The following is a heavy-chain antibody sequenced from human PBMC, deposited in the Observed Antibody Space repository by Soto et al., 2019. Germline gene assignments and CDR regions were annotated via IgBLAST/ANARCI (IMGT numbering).Heavy chain of an antibody. Sequence: QVQLQESGPGLVKPSETLSLICTVSGGSIGIYYWNWIRQSPGKGLEWIGYVHHSGTTSYNPSLAGRANISLDTSKNQFSLRLSSVTAADTAVYYCARRWSGTDYWGQGTLVTVSS. CDR3: ARRWSGTDY. CDR1: GGSIGIYY. V-gene: IGHV4-59*01. CDR2: VHHSGTT. D-gene: IGHD3-10*01. J-gene: IGHJ4*02.